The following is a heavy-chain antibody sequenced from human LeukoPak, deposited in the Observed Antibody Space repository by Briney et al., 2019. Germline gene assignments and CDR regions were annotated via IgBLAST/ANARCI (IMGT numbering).Heavy chain of an antibody. D-gene: IGHD3-22*01. CDR2: IIPIFGTA. CDR3: ARDPGYPNYYDSSGSPYYYYGMDV. V-gene: IGHV1-69*01. CDR1: GGTFSSYA. J-gene: IGHJ6*02. Sequence: SVKVSCKASGGTFSSYAISWVRQAPGQGLEWMGGIIPIFGTANYAQKFQGRVTITADESTSTAYMELSSLRSEDTAVYYCARDPGYPNYYDSSGSPYYYYGMDVWGQGTAVTVSS.